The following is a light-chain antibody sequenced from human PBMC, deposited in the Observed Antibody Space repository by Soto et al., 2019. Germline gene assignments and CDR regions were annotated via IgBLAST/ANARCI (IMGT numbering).Light chain of an antibody. CDR1: QSVSSY. CDR2: DAS. V-gene: IGKV3-11*01. J-gene: IGKJ2*01. Sequence: EIVLTQSPATLSLSPGERATLSCRASQSVSSYLAWYQQKPGQAPRLLIYDASNRATGIPARFSGSGSGTGFTLTISSLQSEDFAVYYCQSYNDWPFSFGQGTKVDIK. CDR3: QSYNDWPFS.